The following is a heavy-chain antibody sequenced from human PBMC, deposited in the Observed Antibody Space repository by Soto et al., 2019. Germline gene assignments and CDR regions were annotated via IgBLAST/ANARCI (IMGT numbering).Heavy chain of an antibody. V-gene: IGHV3-23*01. CDR1: GFTFSSYA. D-gene: IGHD5-12*01. J-gene: IGHJ5*02. Sequence: GGSLRLSCAASGFTFSSYAMRWVRQAPGKGLEWGSAISVSGGSTYYADSVKGRFTISRDKSKNTLYLQMNSLRAEDTAVYYCAKESADISSLLFCWVAPWGQGTLVTVSS. CDR2: ISVSGGST. CDR3: AKESADISSLLFCWVAP.